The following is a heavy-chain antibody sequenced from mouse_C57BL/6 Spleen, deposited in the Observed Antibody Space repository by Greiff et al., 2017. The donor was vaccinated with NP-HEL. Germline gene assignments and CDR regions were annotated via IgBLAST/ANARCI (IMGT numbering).Heavy chain of an antibody. CDR1: GYTFTDYY. D-gene: IGHD1-1*02. V-gene: IGHV1-26*01. J-gene: IGHJ4*01. CDR3: ARGGKDYYYAMDY. CDR2: INPNNGGT. Sequence: VQLQQSGPELVKPGASVKISCKASGYTFTDYYMNWVKQSHGKSLEWIGDINPNNGGTSYNQKFKGKATLTVDKSSSTAYMELRSLTSEDSAVYYCARGGKDYYYAMDYWGQGTSVTVSS.